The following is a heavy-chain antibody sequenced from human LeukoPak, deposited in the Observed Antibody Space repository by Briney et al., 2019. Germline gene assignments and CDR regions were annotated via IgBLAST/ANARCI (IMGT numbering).Heavy chain of an antibody. V-gene: IGHV3-15*01. Sequence: GGSLRLSCAASGFTFSNTWMSWVRQAPGKGLEWDGRIKSKTDGGTTDYAAPVKGRFTISRDDSKNTLYLQMNSLKTEDTAVYYCTTGLRAADTNWGQGTLVTVSS. J-gene: IGHJ4*02. CDR3: TTGLRAADTN. CDR2: IKSKTDGGTT. D-gene: IGHD6-13*01. CDR1: GFTFSNTW.